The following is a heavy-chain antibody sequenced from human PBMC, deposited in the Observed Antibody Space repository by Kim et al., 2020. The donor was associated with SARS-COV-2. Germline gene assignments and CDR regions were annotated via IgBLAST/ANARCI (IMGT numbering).Heavy chain of an antibody. CDR3: ARDNTNWAIDY. CDR2: ITPIDGYT. V-gene: IGHV1-46*01. CDR1: GYTFTSYK. D-gene: IGHD1-1*01. J-gene: IGHJ4*02. Sequence: ASVKVSCKPSGYTFTSYKIHWVRLAPGQGLEWMGIITPIDGYTSYAQKFQDRITMTTDTSTNIVYMEMSSLNSEDTALYYCARDNTNWAIDYWGQGTLVTVLS.